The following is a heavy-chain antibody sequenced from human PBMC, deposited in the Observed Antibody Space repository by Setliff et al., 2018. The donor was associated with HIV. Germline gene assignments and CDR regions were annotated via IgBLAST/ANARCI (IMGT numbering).Heavy chain of an antibody. J-gene: IGHJ4*02. CDR1: GGSTDSGSYY. D-gene: IGHD5-18*01. Sequence: NPSETLSLTCTVSGGSTDSGSYYWAWIRQPPGKGLEWIGSMYYTGSTYYNPSLKSRVTISIDTSKNQFSLKLNSVTAADTAMYYCARVFVDTAVLRVLEYYFDSWGRGTLVTVSS. V-gene: IGHV4-39*01. CDR3: ARVFVDTAVLRVLEYYFDS. CDR2: MYYTGST.